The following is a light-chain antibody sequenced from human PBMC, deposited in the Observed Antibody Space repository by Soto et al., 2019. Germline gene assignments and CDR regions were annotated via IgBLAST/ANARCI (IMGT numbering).Light chain of an antibody. CDR2: GAS. V-gene: IGKV3-20*01. CDR3: QQYGSSIFT. J-gene: IGKJ3*01. Sequence: EIVLTQSPGTLSLSPGERATLSCRASQSVSSSYLGWYQQKHSQAPRLLIYGASSRATGIPDRFSGSGSGTDFTLIISRLEPEDFAVYYCQQYGSSIFTFGPGTKVDIK. CDR1: QSVSSSY.